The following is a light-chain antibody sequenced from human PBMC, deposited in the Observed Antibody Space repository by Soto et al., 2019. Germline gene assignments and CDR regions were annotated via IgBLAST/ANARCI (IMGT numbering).Light chain of an antibody. CDR1: TGAVTSGHY. CDR2: DAS. V-gene: IGLV7-46*01. J-gene: IGLJ2*01. Sequence: QAVVTQEPSLTVSPGGTVTLTCGSNTGAVTSGHYPYWFQQKPGQAPRTLIYDASDKYSWTPARFSGSLLGGKAALTLSGAQPEDEADYYCFLIYPGAAVFGGGTKVTVL. CDR3: FLIYPGAAV.